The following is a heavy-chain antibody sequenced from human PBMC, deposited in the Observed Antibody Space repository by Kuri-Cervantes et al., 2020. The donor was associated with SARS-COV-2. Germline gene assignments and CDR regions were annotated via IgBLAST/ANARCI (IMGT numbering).Heavy chain of an antibody. J-gene: IGHJ3*02. Sequence: ETLSLTCAASGFTFSSYSMNWVRQAPGKGLEWVSSISSSSYIYYADSVKGRFTISRDNAKNSLYLQMNSLRAEDTAVYYCARDPPSMIVPLGAFDIWGQGTMVTVSS. CDR1: GFTFSSYS. CDR3: ARDPPSMIVPLGAFDI. V-gene: IGHV3-21*01. CDR2: ISSSSYI. D-gene: IGHD3-22*01.